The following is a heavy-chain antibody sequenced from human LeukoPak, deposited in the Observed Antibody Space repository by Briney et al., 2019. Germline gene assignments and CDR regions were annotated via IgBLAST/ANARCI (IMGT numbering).Heavy chain of an antibody. CDR3: ARDRSHITSDY. CDR2: ISGSGSSI. D-gene: IGHD3-10*01. Sequence: GGSLRLSCAASGFTFTTYEMNWVRQAPGKGLEWVSYISGSGSSIYYADSVEGRFTISRDNAKHSLYLQMNSLRAEDTAVYYCARDRSHITSDYWGQGTLVTVSS. V-gene: IGHV3-48*03. CDR1: GFTFTTYE. J-gene: IGHJ4*02.